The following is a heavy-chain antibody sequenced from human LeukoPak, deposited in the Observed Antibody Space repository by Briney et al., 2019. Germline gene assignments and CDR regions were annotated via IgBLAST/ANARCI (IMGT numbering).Heavy chain of an antibody. CDR1: GGSFSGYY. CDR3: ARETYGDYEVVDY. D-gene: IGHD4-17*01. J-gene: IGHJ4*02. CDR2: INHSGST. V-gene: IGHV4-34*01. Sequence: PSETLSLTCAVYGGSFSGYYWSWIRQPPGKGLEWIGEINHSGSTNYNPSLKSRVTISVDTSKNQFSLKLSSVTAADTAVYYCARETYGDYEVVDYWGQGTLVTVSS.